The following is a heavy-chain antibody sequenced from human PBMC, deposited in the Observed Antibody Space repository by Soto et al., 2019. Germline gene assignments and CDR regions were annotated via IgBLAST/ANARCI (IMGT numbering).Heavy chain of an antibody. V-gene: IGHV4-30-2*01. J-gene: IGHJ4*02. CDR1: GGSISSGGYS. CDR2: IYHSGST. D-gene: IGHD4-17*01. CDR3: ARGVPVRFDY. Sequence: PSETLSLTCAFSGGSISSGGYSWSWIRQPPGKGLEWIGYIYHSGSTYYNPSLKSRVTISVDRPKNQFSLKLSSVTAADTAVYYCARGVPVRFDYWGQGTLVTVSS.